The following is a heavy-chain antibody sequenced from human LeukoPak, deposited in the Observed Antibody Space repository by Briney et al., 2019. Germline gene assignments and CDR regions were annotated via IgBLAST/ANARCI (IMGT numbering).Heavy chain of an antibody. CDR1: GFTFSSYA. V-gene: IGHV3-64*01. CDR2: ISSNGGST. D-gene: IGHD1-26*01. J-gene: IGHJ4*02. Sequence: GGSLRLSCAASGFTFSSYAMHWVRQAPGKGLEYVSAISSNGGSTYYANSVKGRFTISRDNSKNTLYLQMGSLRAEGMAVYYCARSSGSYPLDYWGQGTLVTVSS. CDR3: ARSSGSYPLDY.